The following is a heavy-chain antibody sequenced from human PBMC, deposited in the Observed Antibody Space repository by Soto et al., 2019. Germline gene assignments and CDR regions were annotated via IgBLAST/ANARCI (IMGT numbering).Heavy chain of an antibody. V-gene: IGHV2-5*02. CDR1: GFALSTSGEG. Sequence: SGPTLANPTHTLTLTCNYSGFALSTSGEGVGWIRQPPGKALEWLALIFWDDDKHYNSSLRSRLTNTKATAKIQVVLTLTNMDPGDTATYFCAHAGDYHLLSFGHWGTGTLVTVSS. CDR2: IFWDDDK. D-gene: IGHD4-17*01. J-gene: IGHJ4*02. CDR3: AHAGDYHLLSFGH.